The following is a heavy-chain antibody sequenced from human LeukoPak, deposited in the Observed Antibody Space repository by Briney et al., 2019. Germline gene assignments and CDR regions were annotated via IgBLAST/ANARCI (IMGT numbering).Heavy chain of an antibody. CDR2: ISAYNGNK. J-gene: IGHJ5*02. D-gene: IGHD6-19*01. CDR1: GYIFTSYG. V-gene: IGHV1-18*01. CDR3: ARGAVAGTNWFDP. Sequence: ASVNVSCKSSGYIFTSYGISWVRQAPGQALVWMEWISAYNGNKNYAQKLQGRVTMTTDTSTSTAYMELRSLRSDDTAVYYCARGAVAGTNWFDPWGQGTLVTVSS.